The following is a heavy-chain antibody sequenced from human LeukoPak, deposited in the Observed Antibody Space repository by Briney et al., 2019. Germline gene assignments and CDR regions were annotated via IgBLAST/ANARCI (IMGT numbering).Heavy chain of an antibody. Sequence: SETLSLTCTVSGDSISNYYWSWIRQPPGKGLEWIGYIRYSGSANYNPSLRSRVTTSIDTSKNQFFLKLSSVAADTAVYHCARLVYDSRGYYFDYWGQGTLVIVSS. J-gene: IGHJ4*02. CDR3: ARLVYDSRGYYFDY. CDR2: IRYSGSA. V-gene: IGHV4-59*08. D-gene: IGHD3-22*01. CDR1: GDSISNYY.